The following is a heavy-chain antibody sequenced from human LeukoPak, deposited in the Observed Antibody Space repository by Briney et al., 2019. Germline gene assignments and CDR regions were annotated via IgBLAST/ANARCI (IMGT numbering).Heavy chain of an antibody. D-gene: IGHD3-10*01. J-gene: IGHJ4*02. V-gene: IGHV1-2*02. CDR2: INPNSGGT. CDR1: GYTFTGYY. CDR3: ARKHTMVRGVNALGY. Sequence: ASVKVSCKASGYTFTGYYMHWVRQAPGQGHEWMGWINPNSGGTNYAQKFQGRVTMTRDTSISTAYMELSRLRSDDTAVYYCARKHTMVRGVNALGYWGQGTLVTVSS.